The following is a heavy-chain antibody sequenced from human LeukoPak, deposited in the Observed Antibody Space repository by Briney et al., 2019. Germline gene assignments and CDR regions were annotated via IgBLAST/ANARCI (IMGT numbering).Heavy chain of an antibody. CDR2: INHSGST. Sequence: TSETLSLTCAVYGVSFSGYYWSWIRQPPGKGLEWIGEINHSGSTNYNPSLKSRVTISVDTSKNQFSLKLSSVTAADTAVYYCAGPNWDFDYWGQGTLVTVSS. CDR3: AGPNWDFDY. CDR1: GVSFSGYY. J-gene: IGHJ4*02. V-gene: IGHV4-34*01. D-gene: IGHD7-27*01.